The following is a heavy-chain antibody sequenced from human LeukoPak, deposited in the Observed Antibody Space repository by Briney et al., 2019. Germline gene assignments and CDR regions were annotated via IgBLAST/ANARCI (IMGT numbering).Heavy chain of an antibody. CDR2: INPSGGST. CDR1: GYTFTSYY. CDR3: ARDRGSLAVGDSRTSDH. D-gene: IGHD6-19*01. Sequence: ASVKVSCKASGYTFTSYYMHWVRQAPGQGLEWMGIINPSGGSTSYAQKFQGRVTMTRDMSTSTDYMELSSLRSEDTAVYYCARDRGSLAVGDSRTSDHWGQGTLVTVSS. V-gene: IGHV1-46*01. J-gene: IGHJ4*02.